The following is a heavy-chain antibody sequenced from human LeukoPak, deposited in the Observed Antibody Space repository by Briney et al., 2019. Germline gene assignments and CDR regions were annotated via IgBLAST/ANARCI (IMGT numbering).Heavy chain of an antibody. CDR3: AEADCSSTSCYVLWFDP. V-gene: IGHV3-30*18. CDR1: GFTFSSYG. J-gene: IGHJ5*02. Sequence: GGSLRLSCAASGFTFSSYGMHWVRQAPGKGLEWVAVISYDGSNKYYADSVKGRFTISRDNSKNTLYLQMNSLRAEDTAVYYCAEADCSSTSCYVLWFDPWGQGTLVTVSS. D-gene: IGHD2-2*01. CDR2: ISYDGSNK.